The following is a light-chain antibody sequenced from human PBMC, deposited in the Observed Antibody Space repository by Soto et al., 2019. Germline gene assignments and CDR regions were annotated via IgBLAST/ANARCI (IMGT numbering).Light chain of an antibody. Sequence: QSVLTQPASVSGYPGQSITSSCTGSSSDVGGYEFVSWYQQHPGKAPKLVISEVSVRPSGISDRFSGSKSGNTASLTISGLQADDEASYYCSSYTITTALVFGSGTKVTVL. J-gene: IGLJ1*01. V-gene: IGLV2-14*01. CDR2: EVS. CDR3: SSYTITTALV. CDR1: SSDVGGYEF.